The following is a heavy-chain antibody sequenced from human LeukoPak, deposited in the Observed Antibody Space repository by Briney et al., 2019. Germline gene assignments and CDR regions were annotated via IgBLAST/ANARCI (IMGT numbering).Heavy chain of an antibody. CDR2: INHSGST. CDR3: ARKAFRYYYDSSGYRNWFDP. V-gene: IGHV4-34*01. Sequence: KPSETLSLTCAVYGGSFSGYYWSWIRQPPGKGLEWIGEINHSGSTNYNPSLKSRVTISVDTPKNQFSLKLSSVTAADTAVYYCARKAFRYYYDSSGYRNWFDPGGQGTLVTVSS. D-gene: IGHD3-22*01. J-gene: IGHJ5*02. CDR1: GGSFSGYY.